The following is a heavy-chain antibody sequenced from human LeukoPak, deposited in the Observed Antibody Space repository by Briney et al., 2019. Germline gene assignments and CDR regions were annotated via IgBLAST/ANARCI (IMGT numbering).Heavy chain of an antibody. D-gene: IGHD6-13*01. V-gene: IGHV5-51*01. CDR2: IYPGDSDT. CDR1: GYSFTSYW. Sequence: GVSLKISCKGSGYSFTSYWIGWVRQMPGEGLEWMGIIYPGDSDTRYSPSFQGQVTISADKSISTAYLQWSSLKASDTAMYYCARGGGQGESGYSSSWYAYYYYMDVWGKGTTVTVSS. CDR3: ARGGGQGESGYSSSWYAYYYYMDV. J-gene: IGHJ6*03.